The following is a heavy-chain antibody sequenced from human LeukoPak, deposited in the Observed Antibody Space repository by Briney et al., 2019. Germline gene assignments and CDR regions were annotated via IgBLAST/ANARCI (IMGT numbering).Heavy chain of an antibody. J-gene: IGHJ4*02. V-gene: IGHV4-31*03. D-gene: IGHD3-3*01. Sequence: SQTLSLTCTVSGGSISSGGYYWSWIRQHPGQGLEWIGYIYYSGSTYYNPSLKSRVTISVDTSKNQFSLKLSSVTAADTAVYYCAGRPAFGVVTPGPVYWGQGTLVTVSS. CDR3: AGRPAFGVVTPGPVY. CDR2: IYYSGST. CDR1: GGSISSGGYY.